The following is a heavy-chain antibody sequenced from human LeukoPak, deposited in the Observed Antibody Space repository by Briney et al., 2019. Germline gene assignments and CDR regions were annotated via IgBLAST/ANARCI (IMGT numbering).Heavy chain of an antibody. Sequence: SETLSLTCTVSGGSISHYYWSWIRQPPGKGLEWIGYIYYSGTTNYNPSLKSRVTISVDTSKNQFSLKLDSVTAADTAVYYCAREDPRTKVPEGMDVWGQGTTVTVSS. CDR2: IYYSGTT. CDR1: GGSISHYY. J-gene: IGHJ6*02. CDR3: AREDPRTKVPEGMDV. D-gene: IGHD4/OR15-4a*01. V-gene: IGHV4-59*01.